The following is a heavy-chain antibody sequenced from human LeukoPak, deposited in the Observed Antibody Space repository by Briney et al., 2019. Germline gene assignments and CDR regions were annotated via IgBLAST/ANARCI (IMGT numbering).Heavy chain of an antibody. Sequence: GTSLRLSCEASGFTFSHFGMHWVRQAPGKGLEWVAVIWSDATNEYYADSVKGRFTISRDNFKNTVSLQMNSLRAEDTAVYYRAKDAQRGFDYSNSLEHWGQGSLVTVSS. V-gene: IGHV3-33*06. CDR3: AKDAQRGFDYSNSLEH. CDR2: IWSDATNE. J-gene: IGHJ4*02. CDR1: GFTFSHFG. D-gene: IGHD4-11*01.